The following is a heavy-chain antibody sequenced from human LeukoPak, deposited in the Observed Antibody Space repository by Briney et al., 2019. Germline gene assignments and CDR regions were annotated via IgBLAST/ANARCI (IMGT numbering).Heavy chain of an antibody. V-gene: IGHV3-7*01. CDR3: ARDLIGGSYY. Sequence: GGSLRLSCVASGFTFSSFWMSWLRQAPGKGLEWVANINRDGSEKYYMDSVKGRFTISRDNAKNSLYLQLNSVRAEDTAVYYCARDLIGGSYYWGQGTLVTVSS. J-gene: IGHJ4*02. CDR1: GFTFSSFW. CDR2: INRDGSEK. D-gene: IGHD1-26*01.